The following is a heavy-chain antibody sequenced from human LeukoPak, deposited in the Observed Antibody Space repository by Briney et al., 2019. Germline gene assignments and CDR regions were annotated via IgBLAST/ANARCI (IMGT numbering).Heavy chain of an antibody. Sequence: PSETLSLTCTVSGGSISSYYWSWIRQPPGKGLEWIGEINHSGSTNYNLSLKSRVTISVDTSKNQFSLKLSSVTAADTAVYYCARRGGKFDWGQGTLVTVSS. CDR1: GGSISSYY. D-gene: IGHD1-1*01. V-gene: IGHV4-34*01. CDR2: INHSGST. CDR3: ARRGGKFD. J-gene: IGHJ4*02.